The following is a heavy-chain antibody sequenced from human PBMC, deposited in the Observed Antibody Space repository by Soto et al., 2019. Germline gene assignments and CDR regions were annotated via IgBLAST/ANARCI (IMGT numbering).Heavy chain of an antibody. CDR2: TYYRSKWYN. J-gene: IGHJ5*02. Sequence: SQTLSLTCVISGDSVSSNSAAWNWIRQSPSRGLEWLGRTYYRSKWYNDYAVSVKSRITINPDTSKNQFSLQLNSVTPEDTAVYYCARANQSGWYSMNWFDPWGQGTLVTVSS. V-gene: IGHV6-1*01. D-gene: IGHD6-19*01. CDR3: ARANQSGWYSMNWFDP. CDR1: GDSVSSNSAA.